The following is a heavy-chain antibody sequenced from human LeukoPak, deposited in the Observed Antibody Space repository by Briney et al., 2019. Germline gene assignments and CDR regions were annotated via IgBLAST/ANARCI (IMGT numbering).Heavy chain of an antibody. J-gene: IGHJ5*02. CDR3: ARVIGDYVWGSYRFFDP. V-gene: IGHV1-2*02. CDR1: GYTFTGYY. CDR2: INPNSGGT. Sequence: ASVKVSCKASGYTFTGYYMHWVRQAPGQGLEWMGWINPNSGGTNYAQKFQGRVTMTRDTSISTAYMELSRLRSDDTAVYYCARVIGDYVWGSYRFFDPWGQGTLVTVSS. D-gene: IGHD3-16*02.